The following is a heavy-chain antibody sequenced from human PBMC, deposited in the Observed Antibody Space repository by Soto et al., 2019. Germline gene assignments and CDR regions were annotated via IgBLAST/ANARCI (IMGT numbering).Heavy chain of an antibody. CDR3: AKVDVSTAGSFDY. V-gene: IGHV3-23*01. CDR1: GFTFISYA. Sequence: GGSLRLSCAASGFTFISYAMSWVRQAPGKGLEWVSTISGSGDGTYYADSVKGRFTVSRDNSKKTLYLQMNSLSVGDTAVYLCAKVDVSTAGSFDYWGQGALVTVSS. CDR2: ISGSGDGT. J-gene: IGHJ4*02. D-gene: IGHD6-13*01.